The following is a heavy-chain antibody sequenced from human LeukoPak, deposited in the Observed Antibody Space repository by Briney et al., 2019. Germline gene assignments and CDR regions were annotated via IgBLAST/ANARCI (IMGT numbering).Heavy chain of an antibody. CDR1: GFTFGGYA. Sequence: SLRLSCAASGFTFGGYAMHWVRQPPGKGLELVSGISWNNGDFHYADSVRGRFTISRDNAKNSLYLQMNSLRVEDMALYYCVRGPGMAVEKRYFDYWGQGTLVTVSS. J-gene: IGHJ4*02. CDR2: ISWNNGDF. D-gene: IGHD6-19*01. V-gene: IGHV3-9*03. CDR3: VRGPGMAVEKRYFDY.